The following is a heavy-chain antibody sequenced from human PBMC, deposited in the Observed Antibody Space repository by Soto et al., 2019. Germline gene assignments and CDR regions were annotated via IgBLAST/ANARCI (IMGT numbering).Heavy chain of an antibody. CDR3: AKAGWGGDYYYGLDV. CDR1: GFNFNNYA. J-gene: IGHJ6*02. V-gene: IGHV3-30*18. D-gene: IGHD3-16*01. Sequence: QVQVVESGGGVVRPGRSLRLSCAASGFNFNNYAMHWVRQAPGKGLEWVAVVSFDGTNTYYADSVKGRFTISRDSSNNAVSIHMHGLTSEDPAAYYCAKAGWGGDYYYGLDVWGQGTTVTVSS. CDR2: VSFDGTNT.